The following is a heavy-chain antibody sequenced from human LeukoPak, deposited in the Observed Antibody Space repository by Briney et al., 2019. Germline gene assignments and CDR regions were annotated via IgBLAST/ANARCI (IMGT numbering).Heavy chain of an antibody. V-gene: IGHV3-74*01. D-gene: IGHD4-17*01. CDR1: GFTFSTYW. J-gene: IGHJ4*02. CDR2: INSDGSST. CDR3: ARGDYGDYGKDY. Sequence: PGGSLRLSCAASGFTFSTYWMHWVCQAPRKGLVWVSRINSDGSSTSYADSVKGRFSISRDNAKNTQYLQMKSLRAEDPAVYYCARGDYGDYGKDYWGQGTLVTVSS.